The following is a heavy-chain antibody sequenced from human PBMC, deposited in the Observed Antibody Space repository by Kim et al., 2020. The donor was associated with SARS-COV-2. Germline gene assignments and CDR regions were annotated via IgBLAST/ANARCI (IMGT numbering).Heavy chain of an antibody. V-gene: IGHV3-74*01. J-gene: IGHJ5*02. CDR3: ARTTTKAWFDP. Sequence: GGSLRLSCAASGFTFSDYWMHWVRQSPGKGLVWISGISGDGSTTYYADSVKGRFTISRDNARNTLHLQMNSPRGEDTAVYYCARTTTKAWFDPWGQGTLVTVSS. CDR1: GFTFSDYW. D-gene: IGHD1-1*01. CDR2: ISGDGSTT.